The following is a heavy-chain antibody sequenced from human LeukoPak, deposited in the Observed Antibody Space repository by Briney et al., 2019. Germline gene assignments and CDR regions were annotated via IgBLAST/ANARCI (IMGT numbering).Heavy chain of an antibody. Sequence: PGVTLTLYCAACGFNFNSYSISWLRNAQGKGLEWVSSISSSSSYIYYADSVKGRFTISRDNDKNSLYLQINGLRAEDTAVYYFAIVAVGGEYYFDYLGQGALGTVSP. J-gene: IGHJ4*02. D-gene: IGHD6-19*01. CDR3: AIVAVGGEYYFDY. CDR2: ISSSSSYI. V-gene: IGHV3-21*03. CDR1: GFNFNSYS.